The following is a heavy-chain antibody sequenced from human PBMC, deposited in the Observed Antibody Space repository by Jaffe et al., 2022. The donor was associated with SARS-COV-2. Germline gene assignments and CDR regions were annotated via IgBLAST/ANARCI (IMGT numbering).Heavy chain of an antibody. CDR2: IIPILGIA. J-gene: IGHJ4*02. D-gene: IGHD5-18*01. CDR1: GGTFSSYT. CDR3: ARERGTWIQLWLSD. Sequence: QVQLVQSGAEVKKPGSSVKVSCKASGGTFSSYTISWVRQAPGQGLEWMGRIIPILGIANYAQKFQGRVTITADKSTSTAYMELSSLRSEDTAVYYCARERGTWIQLWLSDWGQGTLVTVSS. V-gene: IGHV1-69*08.